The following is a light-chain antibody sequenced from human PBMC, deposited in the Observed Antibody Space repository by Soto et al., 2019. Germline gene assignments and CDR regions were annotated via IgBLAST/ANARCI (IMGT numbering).Light chain of an antibody. V-gene: IGKV3-15*01. J-gene: IGKJ5*01. CDR2: GAS. CDR3: QQYNYYVT. CDR1: QSVSSN. Sequence: EIVMTQSPATLSVSPGERATLSCRASQSVSSNLAWYQHKPGQAPRLLIFGASTRATGIPARFSRSGSGTEFILTISSLQSEDFAVYYCQQYNYYVTFGQGTRLEIK.